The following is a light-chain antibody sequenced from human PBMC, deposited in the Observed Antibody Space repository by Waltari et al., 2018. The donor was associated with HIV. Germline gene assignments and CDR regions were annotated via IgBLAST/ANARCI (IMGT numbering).Light chain of an antibody. CDR3: QQSYDSPFN. CDR2: SAY. Sequence: DIQKTQFPSALSASLGDSVVITCRASQAISTYLNWYQQKPGKAPVLLVYSAYKLQSGAPSRFRGAGSGRDFSLSITGLQTEDFARYFCQQSYDSPFNFGPGT. CDR1: QAISTY. J-gene: IGKJ3*01. V-gene: IGKV1-39*01.